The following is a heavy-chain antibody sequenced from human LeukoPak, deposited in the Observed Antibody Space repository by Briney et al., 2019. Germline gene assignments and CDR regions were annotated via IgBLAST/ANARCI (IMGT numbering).Heavy chain of an antibody. V-gene: IGHV3-74*01. CDR3: ARGKKSFWTRPYYFDY. Sequence: PGGSLRLSCAASGFTFSSYWMHWVRQAPGKGLVWVTRINSDGSSTSYADSVKGRFTISRDNAKNTLYLQMNSLRAEDTAVYYCARGKKSFWTRPYYFDYWGQGTLVTVSS. J-gene: IGHJ4*02. CDR2: INSDGSST. CDR1: GFTFSSYW. D-gene: IGHD3/OR15-3a*01.